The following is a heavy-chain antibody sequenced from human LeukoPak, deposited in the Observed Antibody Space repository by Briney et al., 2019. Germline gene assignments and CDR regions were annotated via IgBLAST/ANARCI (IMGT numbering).Heavy chain of an antibody. CDR3: AKDFATGYSSGWYVY. J-gene: IGHJ4*02. Sequence: HPGGSLRLSCAASRFTFSSYAMSWVRQAPGKGLEWVSAISGSGGSTYYADSVKGRFTISRDNSKNTLYLQMNSLRAEDTAVYYCAKDFATGYSSGWYVYWGQGTLVTVSS. CDR1: RFTFSSYA. CDR2: ISGSGGST. V-gene: IGHV3-23*01. D-gene: IGHD6-19*01.